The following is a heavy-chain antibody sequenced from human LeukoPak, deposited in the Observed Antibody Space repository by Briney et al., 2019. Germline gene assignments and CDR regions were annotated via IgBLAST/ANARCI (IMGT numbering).Heavy chain of an antibody. CDR2: IIPIFGTA. D-gene: IGHD5-18*01. Sequence: GASVKVSCKASGGTFSSYAISWVRQAPGQGLEWMGGIIPIFGTANYAQKFQGRVTITADESTSTAYMELSSLRSEDTAVYYCTRHADLVDTAMGGMTDWGQGTLVTVSS. V-gene: IGHV1-69*13. CDR3: TRHADLVDTAMGGMTD. J-gene: IGHJ4*02. CDR1: GGTFSSYA.